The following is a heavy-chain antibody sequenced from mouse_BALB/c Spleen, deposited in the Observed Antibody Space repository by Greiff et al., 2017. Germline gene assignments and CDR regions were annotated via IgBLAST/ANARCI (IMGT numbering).Heavy chain of an antibody. D-gene: IGHD3-3*01. CDR2: INPSNGGT. CDR1: GYTFTSYY. J-gene: IGHJ4*01. CDR3: TRGGTARALYYAMDY. V-gene: IGHV1S81*02. Sequence: QVQLQQPGAELVKPGASVKLSCKASGYTFTSYYMYWVKQRPGQGLEWIGGINPSNGGTNFNEKFKSKATLTVDKSSSTAYMQLSSLTSEDSAVYYCTRGGTARALYYAMDYWGQGTSVTVSS.